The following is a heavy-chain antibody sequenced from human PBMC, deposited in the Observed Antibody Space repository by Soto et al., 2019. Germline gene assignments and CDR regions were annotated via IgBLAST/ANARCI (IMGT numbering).Heavy chain of an antibody. CDR1: GFTFSNYA. Sequence: PGGSLRLSCAASGFTFSNYAMNWVRQPPGKGLEWVSSISGTGSSTYYADSVKGRFTISRDNCKNRLYLQMNSLRAEDTAVYYCAKELSYGGNSVDYWGQGTLVTVSS. D-gene: IGHD4-17*01. V-gene: IGHV3-23*01. CDR2: ISGTGSST. J-gene: IGHJ4*02. CDR3: AKELSYGGNSVDY.